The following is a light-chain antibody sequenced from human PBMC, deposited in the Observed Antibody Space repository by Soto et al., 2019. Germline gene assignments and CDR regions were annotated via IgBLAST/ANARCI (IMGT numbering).Light chain of an antibody. J-gene: IGKJ2*01. V-gene: IGKV3D-15*01. CDR3: QQYNNWPMYT. CDR2: GAS. CDR1: QSVSSN. Sequence: EIVMTQSPATLSVSPGERATLSCRASQSVSSNLAWYQQKPGQAPRLLIYGASTRDTGIPARFSGSGSGTESTLTISSLQSEDFAVYYCQQYNNWPMYTFGQGTKLEIK.